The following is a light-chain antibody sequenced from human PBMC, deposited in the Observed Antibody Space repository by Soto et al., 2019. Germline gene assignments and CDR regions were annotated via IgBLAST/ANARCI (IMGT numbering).Light chain of an antibody. V-gene: IGKV1D-12*01. CDR1: QDISTW. Sequence: DIQLTQSPSSVSASIGDSVTITCRASQDISTWLAWYQLKPGKAPKLLIFAASSLLPGVPSRFSGSGSATEFTLTISGLQAEDFATYYCQQANSFFALTFVGGTHLEIK. CDR3: QQANSFFALT. CDR2: AAS. J-gene: IGKJ4*01.